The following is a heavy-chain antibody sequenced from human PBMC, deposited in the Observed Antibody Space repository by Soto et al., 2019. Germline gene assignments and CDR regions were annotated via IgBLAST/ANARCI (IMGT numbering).Heavy chain of an antibody. D-gene: IGHD1-1*01. V-gene: IGHV1-69*01. Sequence: QVQLVQSGAEVKKPGSSVKVSCKASGGTFSSYAISWVRQAPGQGLEWMGGIIPIFGTANYAQKFQGRVTMTADESTSTAYMELSSLRSEDTAVYYCARSFLLEETGTTSVSNIDYGMDVWGQGTTVTVSS. CDR2: IIPIFGTA. J-gene: IGHJ6*02. CDR3: ARSFLLEETGTTSVSNIDYGMDV. CDR1: GGTFSSYA.